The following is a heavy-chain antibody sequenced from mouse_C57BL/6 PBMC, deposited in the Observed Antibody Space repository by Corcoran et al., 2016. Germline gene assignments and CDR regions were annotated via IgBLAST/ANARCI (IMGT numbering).Heavy chain of an antibody. V-gene: IGHV9-3*01. Sequence: QIQLVQSGPELKKPGETVKISCKASGYTFTTYGMSWVKQAPGKGLKWMGWINTYSGVPTYADDFKGRFAFSLETSASTAYLQINNLKNEDTATYFCAPYGYDGEAYWGQGTLVTVSA. D-gene: IGHD2-2*01. CDR2: INTYSGVP. CDR3: APYGYDGEAY. CDR1: GYTFTTYG. J-gene: IGHJ3*01.